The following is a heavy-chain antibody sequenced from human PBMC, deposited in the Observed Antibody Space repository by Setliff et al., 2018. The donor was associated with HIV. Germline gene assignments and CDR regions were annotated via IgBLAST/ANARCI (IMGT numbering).Heavy chain of an antibody. J-gene: IGHJ4*02. CDR3: ARDLASSYFDF. D-gene: IGHD3-16*01. CDR2: VYFSGDA. CDR1: GAPIDRLF. V-gene: IGHV4-59*11. Sequence: PSETLSLTCTVSGAPIDRLFWRWIRQPPGMGLEWIGNVYFSGDATYNPSLKTRVTISIQTSRSQFSLTLRSVTAADTATYYCARDLASSYFDFWGQGALVTVSS.